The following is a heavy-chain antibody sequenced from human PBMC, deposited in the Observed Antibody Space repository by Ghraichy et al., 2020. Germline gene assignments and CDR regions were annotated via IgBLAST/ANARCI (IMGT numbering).Heavy chain of an antibody. J-gene: IGHJ6*02. CDR1: GGSFSKYY. CDR3: PYFYTSGSLGDV. CDR2: MSHNGRT. D-gene: IGHD3-10*01. Sequence: SQTLSLTCAVYGGSFSKYYWNWVRQSPGKGLEWIGEMSHNGRTRYNPSLMSRVSISVDTSKMQFSLRLTSVTAADTAIYYCPYFYTSGSLGDVWGQGTTVTV. V-gene: IGHV4-34*01.